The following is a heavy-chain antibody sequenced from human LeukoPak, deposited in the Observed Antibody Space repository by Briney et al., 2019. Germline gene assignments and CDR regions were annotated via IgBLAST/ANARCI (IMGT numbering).Heavy chain of an antibody. D-gene: IGHD6-6*01. J-gene: IGHJ4*02. CDR1: GYSISSGYY. Sequence: PSETLSLTCAVSGYSISSGYYWGWIRQPPGKGLEWIGSIYHSGSTYYNPSLKSRVTISVGTSKNQFSLKLSSVTAADTAVYYCARHGSSIAARGAFDYWGQGTLVTVSS. CDR3: ARHGSSIAARGAFDY. V-gene: IGHV4-38-2*01. CDR2: IYHSGST.